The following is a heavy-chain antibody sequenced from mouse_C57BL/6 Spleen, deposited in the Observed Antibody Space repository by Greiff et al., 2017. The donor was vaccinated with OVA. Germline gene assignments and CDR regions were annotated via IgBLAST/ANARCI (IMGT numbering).Heavy chain of an antibody. V-gene: IGHV1-80*01. CDR3: ARSAHEGFAY. CDR2: IYPGDGDT. Sequence: VQLQQSGASVKISCKASGYAFSSYWMNWVKQRPGKGLEWIGQIYPGDGDTNYNGKFKGKATLTADKSSSTAYMQLSSLTSEDSAVYFCARSAHEGFAYWGQGTLVTVSA. CDR1: GYAFSSYW. J-gene: IGHJ3*01.